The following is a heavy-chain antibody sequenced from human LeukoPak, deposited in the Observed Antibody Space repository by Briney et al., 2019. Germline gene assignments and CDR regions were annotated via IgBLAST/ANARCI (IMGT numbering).Heavy chain of an antibody. CDR3: ARDTPYYDSSGYPY. Sequence: SVKVSCKASGGTFSSYAISWVRQAPGQGLEWMGRIIPISGTANYAQKFQGRVTITTDESTSTAYMELSSLRSEDTAVYYCARDTPYYDSSGYPYWGQGTLVTVSS. J-gene: IGHJ4*02. CDR1: GGTFSSYA. CDR2: IIPISGTA. D-gene: IGHD3-22*01. V-gene: IGHV1-69*05.